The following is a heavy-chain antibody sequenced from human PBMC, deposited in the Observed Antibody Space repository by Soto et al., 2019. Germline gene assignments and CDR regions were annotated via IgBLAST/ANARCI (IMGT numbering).Heavy chain of an antibody. CDR1: GYSFTSYW. CDR3: ARRRIVGAHTDYYYGMDV. CDR2: IDPSDSCT. J-gene: IGHJ6*02. V-gene: IGHV5-10-1*01. D-gene: IGHD1-26*01. Sequence: PGESLKISCKVSGYSFTSYWISWVRQMPGKGLEWMGRIDPSDSCTNYSPSFQGHVTISADKSISTAYLQWSSLKASDTAMYYCARRRIVGAHTDYYYGMDVWGQGTTVTVSS.